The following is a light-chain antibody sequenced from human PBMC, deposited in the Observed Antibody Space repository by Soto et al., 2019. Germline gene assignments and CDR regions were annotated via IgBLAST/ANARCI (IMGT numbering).Light chain of an antibody. CDR2: AAS. CDR3: QQTYTTVFT. V-gene: IGKV1-39*01. J-gene: IGKJ3*01. CDR1: QNITDY. Sequence: DIQMTQSPSSLSASVGDRVTITCRASQNITDYLNWYQQKPGKAPKLLIYAASTLQTGVPSRFSGSGSGTDFTLTISSLQPEDFATYYCQQTYTTVFTFGPGTKVDI.